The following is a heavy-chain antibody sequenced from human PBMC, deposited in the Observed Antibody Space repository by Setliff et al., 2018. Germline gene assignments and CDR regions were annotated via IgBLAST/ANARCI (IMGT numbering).Heavy chain of an antibody. Sequence: SETLSLTCAVSGYSISSGYYWGWIRQPPGKGLEWIGSIYHSGSTYYNPSLKSRVTISVDTSKNQFSLKLNSVTAADMAVYYCARKGISALSGAFDMWGQGTMVTVSS. J-gene: IGHJ3*02. V-gene: IGHV4-38-2*01. D-gene: IGHD1-26*01. CDR3: ARKGISALSGAFDM. CDR1: GYSISSGYY. CDR2: IYHSGST.